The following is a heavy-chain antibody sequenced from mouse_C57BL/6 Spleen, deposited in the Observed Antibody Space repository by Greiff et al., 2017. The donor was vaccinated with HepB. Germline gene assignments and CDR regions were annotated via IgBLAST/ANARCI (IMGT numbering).Heavy chain of an antibody. CDR1: GFTFSDYG. CDR2: ISSGSSTI. J-gene: IGHJ2*01. D-gene: IGHD1-1*01. CDR3: ARKEGLLRYFDY. Sequence: DVKLVESGGGLVKPGGSLKLPCAASGFTFSDYGMHWVRQAPEKGLEWVAYISSGSSTIYYADTVKGRFTISRDNAKNTLFLQMTSLRSEDTAMYYCARKEGLLRYFDYWGQGTTLTVSS. V-gene: IGHV5-17*01.